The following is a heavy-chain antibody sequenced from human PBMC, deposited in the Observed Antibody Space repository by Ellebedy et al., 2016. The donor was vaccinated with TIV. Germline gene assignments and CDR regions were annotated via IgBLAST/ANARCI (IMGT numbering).Heavy chain of an antibody. V-gene: IGHV1-18*04. Sequence: ASVKVSXXASGYSFTNYGISWVRQAPGQGLEWVGWVSGYNGDTNYAQKLQGRVTMTTDTSTSTAYMELRGLRSDDTAVYYCARAPSSGHSPFWYWGQGTLVTVSS. CDR2: VSGYNGDT. CDR1: GYSFTNYG. D-gene: IGHD3-3*01. CDR3: ARAPSSGHSPFWY. J-gene: IGHJ4*02.